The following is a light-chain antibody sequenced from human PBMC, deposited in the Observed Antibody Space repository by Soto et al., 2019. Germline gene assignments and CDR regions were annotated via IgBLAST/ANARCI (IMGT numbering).Light chain of an antibody. V-gene: IGKV3-15*01. CDR3: PQYDGWPLT. Sequence: EIVMTQSPATLSASPGERATLSCCASQSVRDNLAWYQQKPGQAPGRLIYGTSSRATGIPARFSGSGSDTEFTLTISSLQSEDFATYNSPQYDGWPLTFGPGTTVYIK. J-gene: IGKJ3*01. CDR1: QSVRDN. CDR2: GTS.